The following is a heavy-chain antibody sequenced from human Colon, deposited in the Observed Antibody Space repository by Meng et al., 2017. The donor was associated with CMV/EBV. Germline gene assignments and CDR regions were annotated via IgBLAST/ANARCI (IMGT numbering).Heavy chain of an antibody. V-gene: IGHV4-34*01. CDR3: ATGEGSSTKWFDP. D-gene: IGHD2/OR15-2a*01. CDR2: IKHSGST. J-gene: IGHJ5*02. CDR1: GGSFSGYY. Sequence: SETLSLTCAVYGGSFSGYYWSWIRQPPGKGLEWVGEIKHSGSTNYNPSLKCRVTISVDTSKNQFSLKLSSVTAADTAVYYCATGEGSSTKWFDPWGQGTLVTVSS.